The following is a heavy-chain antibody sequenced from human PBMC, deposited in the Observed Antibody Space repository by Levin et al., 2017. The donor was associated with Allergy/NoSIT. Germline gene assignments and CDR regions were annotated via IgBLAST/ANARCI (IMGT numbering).Heavy chain of an antibody. J-gene: IGHJ4*02. Sequence: PGGSLRLSCAASGFTFSSNWMHWVRQAPGEGLVWVSEINSDGSNTNYADSVKGRFTISRDNARNTLYLQMNRLRAEDTAVYYCARGGCSSTSCLDYWGQGTLVTVSP. CDR2: INSDGSNT. D-gene: IGHD2-2*01. CDR3: ARGGCSSTSCLDY. V-gene: IGHV3-74*01. CDR1: GFTFSSNW.